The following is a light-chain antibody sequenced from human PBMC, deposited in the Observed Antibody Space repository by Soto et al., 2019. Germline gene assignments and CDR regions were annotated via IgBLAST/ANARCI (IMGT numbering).Light chain of an antibody. Sequence: EVVMTQSPATLSVSPGERATLSCRASQSVSSNLAWYQQKPGQGPRLLIYGASTRATGSPARFSGSGSGTEFTLTISSLQSEDFAVYYCQQYTNWPPLTFGGGTKVEIK. CDR1: QSVSSN. J-gene: IGKJ4*01. V-gene: IGKV3-15*01. CDR2: GAS. CDR3: QQYTNWPPLT.